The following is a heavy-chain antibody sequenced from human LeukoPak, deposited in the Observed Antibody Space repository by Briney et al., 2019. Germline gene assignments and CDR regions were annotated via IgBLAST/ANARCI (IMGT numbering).Heavy chain of an antibody. CDR2: IYYSGST. D-gene: IGHD6-13*01. J-gene: IGHJ3*02. Sequence: SETLSLTCTVSGGSISSYYWSWIRQPPGKGLEWIGNIYYSGSTNYNPSLKCRVTISVDTSKNHFSLKLSSVTAADTAVYYCARVSSSWSDAFDIWGQGTMVTVSS. CDR1: GGSISSYY. V-gene: IGHV4-59*01. CDR3: ARVSSSWSDAFDI.